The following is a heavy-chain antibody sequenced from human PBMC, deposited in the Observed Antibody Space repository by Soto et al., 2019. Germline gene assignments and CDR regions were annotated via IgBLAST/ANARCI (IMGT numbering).Heavy chain of an antibody. J-gene: IGHJ4*02. D-gene: IGHD2-21*01. CDR3: ARDGEGY. Sequence: EVQLVESGGGLVQPGGSLRLSCAASGFTLSSYWMHWVRQVPGKGLVWVSRINTDGSETNYADSVKGRFTVSRDNAKNTQYLQMNNLRVEDTAVYYCARDGEGYWGQGTLVTVSS. CDR2: INTDGSET. V-gene: IGHV3-74*01. CDR1: GFTLSSYW.